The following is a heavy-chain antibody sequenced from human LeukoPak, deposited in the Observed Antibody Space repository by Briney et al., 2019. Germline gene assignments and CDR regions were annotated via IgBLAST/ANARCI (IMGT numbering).Heavy chain of an antibody. Sequence: ASVKVSCKASGYTLTGYYMHWVRQAPGQGLEWMGRINPNSGGTSYAQKFQGRVTMTRDTSISTAYMELSRLRSDDTAVYYCARYDYVWGSYRTPGDYWGQGTLVTVSS. CDR1: GYTLTGYY. V-gene: IGHV1-2*06. J-gene: IGHJ4*02. D-gene: IGHD3-16*02. CDR3: ARYDYVWGSYRTPGDY. CDR2: INPNSGGT.